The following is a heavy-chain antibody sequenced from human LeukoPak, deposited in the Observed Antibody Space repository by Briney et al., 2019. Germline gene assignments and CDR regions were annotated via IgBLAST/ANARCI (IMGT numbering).Heavy chain of an antibody. CDR1: GFTFSNYE. Sequence: GGSLGLSCAASGFTFSNYEMNWVRQAPGKGLEWISYISTNGTIEYYADSVKGRFTISRDHARNSLYLQMNSLRAEDTAVYYCARGLGNFDYWGQGTLVTVSS. V-gene: IGHV3-48*03. D-gene: IGHD1-26*01. J-gene: IGHJ4*02. CDR3: ARGLGNFDY. CDR2: ISTNGTIE.